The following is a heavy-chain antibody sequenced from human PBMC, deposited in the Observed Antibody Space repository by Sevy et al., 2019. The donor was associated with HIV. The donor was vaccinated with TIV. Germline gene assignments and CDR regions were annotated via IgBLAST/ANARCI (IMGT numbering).Heavy chain of an antibody. J-gene: IGHJ4*02. D-gene: IGHD2-21*02. CDR3: ASVRPCGGDCYFFDS. CDR1: GGRLSNYG. Sequence: VKVSCKASGGRLSNYGMNWVRQAPGQGLEWTGGIIPRVGLANYAQKLQGRVTISADESTNTMYIEVRSLTFEDTGVYYCASVRPCGGDCYFFDSWGQGTLVTVSS. CDR2: IIPRVGLA. V-gene: IGHV1-69*10.